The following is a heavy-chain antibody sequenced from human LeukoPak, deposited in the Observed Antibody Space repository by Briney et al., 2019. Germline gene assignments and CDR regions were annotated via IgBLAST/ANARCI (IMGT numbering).Heavy chain of an antibody. CDR3: AKKGYYDGSGYYMYYFDH. D-gene: IGHD3-22*01. Sequence: GGSLRLSCAASGFTFSSYAMHWVRQAPGKGLEWVSAISGSGGTAYYADSVKGRFTISRDNSKNTLYLQMNSLRAEDTAVYYCAKKGYYDGSGYYMYYFDHWGQGTLVTVSS. CDR1: GFTFSSYA. J-gene: IGHJ4*02. CDR2: ISGSGGTA. V-gene: IGHV3-23*01.